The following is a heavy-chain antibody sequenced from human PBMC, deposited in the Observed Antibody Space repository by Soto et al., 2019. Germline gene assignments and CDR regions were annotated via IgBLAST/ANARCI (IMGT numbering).Heavy chain of an antibody. Sequence: GSLRLSCAASGFTFSSYGMHWVRQAPGKGLEWVAVISYDGSNKYYADSVKGRFTISRDNSKNTLYLQMNSLRAEDTAVYYCAKDLSAVAGTLRYYYYGMDVWGQGTTVTVSS. CDR2: ISYDGSNK. V-gene: IGHV3-30*18. J-gene: IGHJ6*02. D-gene: IGHD6-19*01. CDR1: GFTFSSYG. CDR3: AKDLSAVAGTLRYYYYGMDV.